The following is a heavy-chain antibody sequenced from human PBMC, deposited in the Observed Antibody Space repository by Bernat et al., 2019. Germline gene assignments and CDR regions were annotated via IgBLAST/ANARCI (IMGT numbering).Heavy chain of an antibody. J-gene: IGHJ5*02. Sequence: QITLKESGPTLVKPTQTLTLTCTFSGFSLGTSGVGVGWIRQPPGKALEWLALIYWDDDKRYSPSLKSRLTITKDTSKNQLVLTRTSMDPVDTATYYCAECTSCDGGGSNWFDPWGQGTLVTVSS. V-gene: IGHV2-5*02. CDR1: GFSLGTSGVG. CDR2: IYWDDDK. CDR3: AECTSCDGGGSNWFDP. D-gene: IGHD2-2*01.